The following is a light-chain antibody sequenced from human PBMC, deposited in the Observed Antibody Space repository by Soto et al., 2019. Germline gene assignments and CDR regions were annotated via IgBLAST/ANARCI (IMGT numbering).Light chain of an antibody. CDR1: QSVSSN. Sequence: EIVMTQSPATLSVSPGERATLSCRASQSVSSNLAWYQQKPGQAPRLLIYGASTRATGIPDRFSGSGSGTDFTLTISRLEPEDFAVYYCRQYGSSPRTFGQGTKVDI. CDR3: RQYGSSPRT. CDR2: GAS. V-gene: IGKV3-20*01. J-gene: IGKJ1*01.